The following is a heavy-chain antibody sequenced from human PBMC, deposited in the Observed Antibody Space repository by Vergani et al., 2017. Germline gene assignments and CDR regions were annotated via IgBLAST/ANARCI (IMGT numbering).Heavy chain of an antibody. CDR1: GGTFSSYA. V-gene: IGHV1-69*01. CDR3: AGCHYEYSNEQADYYYYMDV. Sequence: QVQLVQSGAEVKKPGSSVKVSCKASGGTFSSYASSWVRQAPGQGLEWMGGIIPIFGTANYAQKFQGRVTITADESTSTAYMELSSLRSEDTAVYYCAGCHYEYSNEQADYYYYMDVWGKGTTVTVSS. J-gene: IGHJ6*03. CDR2: IIPIFGTA. D-gene: IGHD4-11*01.